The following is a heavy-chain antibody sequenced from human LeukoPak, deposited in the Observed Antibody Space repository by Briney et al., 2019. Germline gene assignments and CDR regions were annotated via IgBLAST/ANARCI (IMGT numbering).Heavy chain of an antibody. CDR1: GFTFSSYA. J-gene: IGHJ4*02. CDR3: ARGLFFSG. V-gene: IGHV3-23*01. CDR2: ISGSGTNT. Sequence: GGSLRLSCAASGFTFSSYAMNWVRQAPGKGLEWVSGISGSGTNTDYIDSVKGRFTVSRDNSKNTLYLQMSSLRAEDTAVYYCARGLFFSGWGQGTLVTVSS. D-gene: IGHD6-19*01.